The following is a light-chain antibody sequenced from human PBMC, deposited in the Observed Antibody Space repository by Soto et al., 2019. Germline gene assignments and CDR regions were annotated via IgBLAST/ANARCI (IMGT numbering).Light chain of an antibody. CDR1: QSVSSN. V-gene: IGKV3-15*01. CDR2: GAS. J-gene: IGKJ4*01. CDR3: QQYNNWPPPLT. Sequence: EIVMTQSPAPLSVSPGERATLSCRASQSVSSNLAWYQQKPGQAPRLLIYGASTRATGIPARFSGSVSGTEFTLTISSLQSEDFAVYYCQQYNNWPPPLTFGGGTKVEIK.